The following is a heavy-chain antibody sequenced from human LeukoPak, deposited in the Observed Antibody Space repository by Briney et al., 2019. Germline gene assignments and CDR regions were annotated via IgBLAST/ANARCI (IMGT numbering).Heavy chain of an antibody. D-gene: IGHD6-19*01. CDR3: ARDGAVSGVYWYFDL. CDR1: GFTFSDYS. J-gene: IGHJ2*01. V-gene: IGHV3-48*02. CDR2: ITSSGNTI. Sequence: GGSLRLSCTASGFTFSDYSMNWFRRAPEKGLDWVSYITSSGNTIYYADSVKGRFTISRDNAKNSLYLQMNSLRDEDTAVYYCARDGAVSGVYWYFDLWGRGTLVTVSS.